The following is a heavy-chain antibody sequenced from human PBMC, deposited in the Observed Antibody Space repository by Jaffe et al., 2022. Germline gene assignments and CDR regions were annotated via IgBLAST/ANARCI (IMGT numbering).Heavy chain of an antibody. CDR3: ARDKEVGSWYYFDY. Sequence: QLQLQESGSGLVKPSQTLSLTCAVSGGSISSGGYSWSWIRQPPGKGLEWIGYIYHSGSTYYNPSLKSRVTISVDRSKNQFSLKLSSVTAADTAVYYCARDKEVGSWYYFDYWGQGTLVTVSS. CDR1: GGSISSGGYS. V-gene: IGHV4-30-2*01. D-gene: IGHD6-13*01. CDR2: IYHSGST. J-gene: IGHJ4*02.